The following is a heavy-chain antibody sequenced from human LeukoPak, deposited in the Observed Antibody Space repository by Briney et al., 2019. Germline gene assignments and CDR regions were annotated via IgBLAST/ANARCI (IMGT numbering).Heavy chain of an antibody. CDR2: MNPNSGNT. D-gene: IGHD3-10*01. V-gene: IGHV1-8*02. CDR1: GYTFTSYD. CDR3: ARGRSGSYYNEWFDP. J-gene: IGHJ5*02. Sequence: GASVKVSCKASGYTFTSYDINWVRQATGQGLEWMGWMNPNSGNTGYAQKFQGRVTMTRNTSISTAYMELSSLRSEDTAVYYCARGRSGSYYNEWFDPWGQGTLVTVSS.